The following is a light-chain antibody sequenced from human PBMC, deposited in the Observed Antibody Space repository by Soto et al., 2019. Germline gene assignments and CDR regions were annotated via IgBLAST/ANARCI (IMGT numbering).Light chain of an antibody. CDR2: EVS. J-gene: IGLJ1*01. V-gene: IGLV2-8*01. Sequence: QSALTQPPSASGSPGQSVTISCTGTSSDVGGYNYVSWYQQHTGKAHKLMIYEVSKRPSGVPDRFSGSKSGNTASLTVSGLQAEDEADYYCSSYAGSNNRVFGTGTKLTVL. CDR1: SSDVGGYNY. CDR3: SSYAGSNNRV.